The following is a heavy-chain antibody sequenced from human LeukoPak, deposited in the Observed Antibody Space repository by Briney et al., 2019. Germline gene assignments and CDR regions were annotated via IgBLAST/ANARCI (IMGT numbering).Heavy chain of an antibody. J-gene: IGHJ4*02. CDR2: IGGSGDNT. Sequence: GGSLRLSCAASGFTFSNYAMNWVRQAPGKGLEWVSAIGGSGDNTYYADSLKGRFTISRNNSKNTLYLQMNSLRAEDTAIYYCAREFYSGSYPPHYFDYWGQGTLVTVSS. D-gene: IGHD1-26*01. CDR3: AREFYSGSYPPHYFDY. V-gene: IGHV3-23*01. CDR1: GFTFSNYA.